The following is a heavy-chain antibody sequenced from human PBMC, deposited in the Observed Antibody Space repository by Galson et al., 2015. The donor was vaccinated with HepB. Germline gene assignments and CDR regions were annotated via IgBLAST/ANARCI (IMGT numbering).Heavy chain of an antibody. CDR1: GFTFSSYG. CDR2: IWYDGSNK. CDR3: ARDTYYYDSSGWYFDL. Sequence: SLRLSCAASGFTFSSYGMHWVRQAPGKGLEWVAVIWYDGSNKYYADSVKGRFTISRDNSKNTLYLQMNSLRAEDTAVYYCARDTYYYDSSGWYFDLWGRGTLVTVSS. V-gene: IGHV3-33*01. D-gene: IGHD3-22*01. J-gene: IGHJ2*01.